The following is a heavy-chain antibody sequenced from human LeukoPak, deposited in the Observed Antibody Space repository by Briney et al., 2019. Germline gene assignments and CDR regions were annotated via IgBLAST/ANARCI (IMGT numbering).Heavy chain of an antibody. CDR1: GFTFSSYE. J-gene: IGHJ4*02. D-gene: IGHD2-15*01. CDR2: ISSSGSTI. V-gene: IGHV3-48*03. Sequence: GSLRLSCAASGFTFSSYEMNWVRQAPGKGLEWVSDISSSGSTIYYADSVKGRFTISRDNAKNSLYLQMNSLRAEDTAVYYCARGLSVVVAATPLGYFDYWGQGTLVTVSS. CDR3: ARGLSVVVAATPLGYFDY.